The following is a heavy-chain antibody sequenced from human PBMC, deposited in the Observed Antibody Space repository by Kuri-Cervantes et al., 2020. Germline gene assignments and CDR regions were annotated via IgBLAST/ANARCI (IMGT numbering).Heavy chain of an antibody. CDR3: ATAGDDSSGYLRFDP. D-gene: IGHD3-22*01. CDR2: INHSGST. J-gene: IGHJ5*02. V-gene: IGHV4-34*01. CDR1: GGSFSGYY. Sequence: GSLRLSCAVYGGSFSGYYWSWIRQPPGRGLEWIGEINHSGSTNYNPSLKSRVTISVDTSKNQFSLKLSSVTAADTAVYYCATAGDDSSGYLRFDPWGQGTLVTVSS.